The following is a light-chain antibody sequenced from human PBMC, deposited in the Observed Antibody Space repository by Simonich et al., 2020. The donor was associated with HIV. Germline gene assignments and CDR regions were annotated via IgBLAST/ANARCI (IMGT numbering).Light chain of an antibody. CDR1: QSLLHSNGYNY. CDR2: LGS. J-gene: IGKJ4*01. Sequence: DIVLPQSPLSLPVTPGDPASISCRSSQSLLHSNGYNYLDWYLQRPGQSTQLLIYLGSNRASGVPDRFRGRGSGTDFTLKISRVEAEEVGVYYCMQALQTPRTFGGGTKVEIK. CDR3: MQALQTPRT. V-gene: IGKV2-28*01.